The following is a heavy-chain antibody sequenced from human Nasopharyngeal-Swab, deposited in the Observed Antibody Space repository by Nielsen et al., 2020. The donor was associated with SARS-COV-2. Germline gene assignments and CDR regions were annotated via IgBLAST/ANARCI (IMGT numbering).Heavy chain of an antibody. J-gene: IGHJ4*02. CDR3: ARSHSGSYFAGASVVGYRR. D-gene: IGHD1-26*01. CDR2: IYYSGST. V-gene: IGHV4-31*03. Sequence: SETLSLTCTVSGGSISSGGYYWSWIRQHPGKGLEWIGYIYYSGSTYYNPSLKSRVTISVDTSKNQFSLKLSSVTAADTAVYYCARSHSGSYFAGASVVGYRRWGQGTLVTVSS. CDR1: GGSISSGGYY.